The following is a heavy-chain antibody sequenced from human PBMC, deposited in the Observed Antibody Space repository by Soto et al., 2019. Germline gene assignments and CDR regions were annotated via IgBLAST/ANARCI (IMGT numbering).Heavy chain of an antibody. Sequence: QVQLVQSGAEVKEPGASVRVSCKASGYTFQNYHMHWVRQAPGQGLEWMGIIHPSGETTTYAQKFQGRLAMTRDTSMRTAYMELSGLTSADTAVYYCARDLWGSRTVDYWGQGTRVTVSS. CDR2: IHPSGETT. V-gene: IGHV1-46*02. CDR1: GYTFQNYH. D-gene: IGHD3-16*01. J-gene: IGHJ4*02. CDR3: ARDLWGSRTVDY.